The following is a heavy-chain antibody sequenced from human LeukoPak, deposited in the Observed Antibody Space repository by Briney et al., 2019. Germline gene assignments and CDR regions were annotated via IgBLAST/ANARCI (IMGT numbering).Heavy chain of an antibody. V-gene: IGHV4-39*01. CDR3: ARHEWELLFPPPPLFDY. D-gene: IGHD1-26*01. CDR1: GGSISSSSYY. Sequence: SETLSLTCTVSGGSISSSSYYWGWIRQPPGKGLEWIGSIYYSGSTYYNPSLKSRVTISVDTSKNQFSLKLSSVTAADTAVYYCARHEWELLFPPPPLFDYWGQGTLVTVSS. CDR2: IYYSGST. J-gene: IGHJ4*02.